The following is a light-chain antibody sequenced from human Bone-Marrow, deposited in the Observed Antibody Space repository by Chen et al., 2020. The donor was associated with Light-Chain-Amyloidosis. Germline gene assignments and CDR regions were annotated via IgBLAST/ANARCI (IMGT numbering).Light chain of an antibody. CDR3: QVWDRSSDRPV. V-gene: IGLV3-21*02. Sequence: SYVLTQPSSVSVAPGQTATIACGGNNIGSTSVHWYQQTPGQAPLLVVYDDSDRASGIPERLSGSSSGNTATLTSRRVEAGDEADYYCQVWDRSSDRPVFGGGTKLTVL. CDR2: DDS. J-gene: IGLJ3*02. CDR1: NIGSTS.